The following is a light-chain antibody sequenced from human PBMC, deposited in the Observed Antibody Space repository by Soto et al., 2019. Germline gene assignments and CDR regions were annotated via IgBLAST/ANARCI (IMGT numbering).Light chain of an antibody. CDR2: WAS. CDR3: QQYYSAPLT. J-gene: IGKJ4*01. Sequence: DIVMTQSPDSLAVSLGERATINCKSSQSVLYSSNNKNYLAWYQQKPGQPPNLIIYWASTRESGVPDRFSGSGSGTDFTLTISSLQAKDVAVYYCQQYYSAPLTFGGGTKVEIK. V-gene: IGKV4-1*01. CDR1: QSVLYSSNNKNY.